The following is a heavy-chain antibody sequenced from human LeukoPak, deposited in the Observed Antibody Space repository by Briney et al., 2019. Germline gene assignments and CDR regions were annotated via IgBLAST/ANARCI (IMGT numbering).Heavy chain of an antibody. Sequence: PSETLSLTCTVSGGSISSYYWSWIRQPPGKGLEWIGYIYYSGSTNYNPSLKSRVTISVDTSKNQFSLKLSSVTAADTAVYYCARDLLIYDYVWGSYRMTGMYPVPVWGQGTLVTVSS. CDR1: GGSISSYY. V-gene: IGHV4-59*01. CDR2: IYYSGST. J-gene: IGHJ4*02. CDR3: ARDLLIYDYVWGSYRMTGMYPVPV. D-gene: IGHD3-16*02.